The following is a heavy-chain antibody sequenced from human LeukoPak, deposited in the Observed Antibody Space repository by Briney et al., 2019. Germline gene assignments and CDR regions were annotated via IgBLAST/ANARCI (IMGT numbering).Heavy chain of an antibody. CDR3: ARVAGYQLLINWFDP. CDR1: GGTFSSYA. D-gene: IGHD2-2*01. CDR2: IIPIFGTA. Sequence: APVKVSCKASGGTFSSYAISWVRQAPGQGLEWMGGIIPIFGTANYAQKFQGRVTITAEESTSTAYMELSSLRSEDTAVYYCARVAGYQLLINWFDPWGQGTLVTVSS. J-gene: IGHJ5*02. V-gene: IGHV1-69*13.